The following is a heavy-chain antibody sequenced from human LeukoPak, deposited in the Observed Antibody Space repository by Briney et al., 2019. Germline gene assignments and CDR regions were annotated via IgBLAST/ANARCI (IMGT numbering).Heavy chain of an antibody. CDR1: GGSISSGGYY. Sequence: SETLSLTCTVSGGSISSGGYYWSWIRQPPGKGLEWIGYIYHSGSTYYNPSLKSRVTVSVDRSKNQFSLKLSSVTAADTAVYYCARVIPGYSNRNWFDPWGQGTLVTVSS. CDR3: ARVIPGYSNRNWFDP. J-gene: IGHJ5*02. D-gene: IGHD4-11*01. V-gene: IGHV4-30-2*01. CDR2: IYHSGST.